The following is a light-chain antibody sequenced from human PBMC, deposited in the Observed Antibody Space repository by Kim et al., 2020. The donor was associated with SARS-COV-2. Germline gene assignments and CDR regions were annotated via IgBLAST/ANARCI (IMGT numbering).Light chain of an antibody. Sequence: GKTVTISCTRSSGSIDDNYVQWYQQRPGGVPTTVIYEDDQSPSGVSDRFSGSIDNSSNSASLTISGLRTEDEADYYCQSYNRDNVLFGGGTKVTVL. CDR1: SGSIDDNY. CDR3: QSYNRDNVL. J-gene: IGLJ2*01. V-gene: IGLV6-57*03. CDR2: EDD.